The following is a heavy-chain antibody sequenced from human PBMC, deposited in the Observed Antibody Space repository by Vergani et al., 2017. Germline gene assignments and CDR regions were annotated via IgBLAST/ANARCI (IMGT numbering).Heavy chain of an antibody. CDR2: IYYSGST. Sequence: QVQLQESGPGLVKPSQTLSLTCTVPGGPISSGDYYWSWIRQPPGKGLEWIGYIYYSGSTYYNPSLKSGVTIAVYRSKNQFSLKLSSVTAADTAVYYCARVHGSGSNIYDYGMDVWGQGTTVTVSS. CDR3: ARVHGSGSNIYDYGMDV. J-gene: IGHJ6*02. CDR1: GGPISSGDYY. D-gene: IGHD3-10*01. V-gene: IGHV4-30-4*01.